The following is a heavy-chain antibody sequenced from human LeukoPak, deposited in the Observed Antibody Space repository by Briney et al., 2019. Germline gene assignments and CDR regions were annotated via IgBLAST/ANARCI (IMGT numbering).Heavy chain of an antibody. CDR1: GITLSNYG. CDR2: ISDSGGKT. J-gene: IGHJ4*02. D-gene: IGHD3-10*01. Sequence: GGTLRLSCAVSGITLSNYGMSWVRQPPGKGLEWVADISDSGGKTNYADSVKGGFTISRDNPKNILYQQMTSLGVEDTAVYFCARRGVVIRVFLVGFHKEAYYFDSWGQGALVTVSS. V-gene: IGHV3-23*01. CDR3: ARRGVVIRVFLVGFHKEAYYFDS.